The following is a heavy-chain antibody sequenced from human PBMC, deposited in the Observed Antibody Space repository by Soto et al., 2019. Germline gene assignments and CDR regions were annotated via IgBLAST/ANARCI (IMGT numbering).Heavy chain of an antibody. V-gene: IGHV6-1*01. D-gene: IGHD3-22*01. CDR2: TYYRSKWYN. CDR1: VDSVSSHSAA. CDR3: VASSGYSKGAFDI. J-gene: IGHJ3*02. Sequence: SNTLSLTCAISVDSVSSHSAAWNWIRESPSRGLEWLGRTYYRSKWYNDHAVSVKSRITINPDTSKNQFSLQLNSVTPEDTAVYYCVASSGYSKGAFDIWGQGTMVTVSS.